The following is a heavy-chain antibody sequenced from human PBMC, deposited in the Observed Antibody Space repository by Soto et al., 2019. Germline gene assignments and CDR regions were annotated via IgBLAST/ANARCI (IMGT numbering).Heavy chain of an antibody. CDR3: ARVSSSWYWGWFDP. D-gene: IGHD6-13*01. J-gene: IGHJ5*02. CDR2: IYYSGST. V-gene: IGHV4-39*01. Sequence: SETLSLTCTVSGGSISSSSYYWGWIRQHPGKGLEWIGSIYYSGSTYYNPSLKSRVTISVDTSKNQFSLKLSSVTAADTAVYYCARVSSSWYWGWFDPWGQGTLVTVSS. CDR1: GGSISSSSYY.